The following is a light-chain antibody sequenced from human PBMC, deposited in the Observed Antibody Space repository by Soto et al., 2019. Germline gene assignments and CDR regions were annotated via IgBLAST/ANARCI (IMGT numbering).Light chain of an antibody. CDR1: QSVSSGY. CDR2: DAS. V-gene: IGKV3-20*01. Sequence: EIVLTQSPGTLSLSPGERGTLSCRASQSVSSGYLAWYQQKPGQAPRLLIYDASSRATGIPDRFSGSGSGTDFTLTISRLEPEDFAVYYCQQYGRPPQTFGQGTKVDSK. J-gene: IGKJ1*01. CDR3: QQYGRPPQT.